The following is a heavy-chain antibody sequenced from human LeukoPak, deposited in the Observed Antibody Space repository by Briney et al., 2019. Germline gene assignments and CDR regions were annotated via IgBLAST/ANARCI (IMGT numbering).Heavy chain of an antibody. CDR2: IYNSGTT. Sequence: SETLSLTCTVSGGSISSHFWSCIRQPPGKGPEWIGNIYNSGTTNYNPSLESRVTISVDTSKNQLSLQLTSVTAADTAVYYCTKATQWLAFDYWGRGTLVTVSS. CDR3: TKATQWLAFDY. J-gene: IGHJ4*02. CDR1: GGSISSHF. D-gene: IGHD6-19*01. V-gene: IGHV4-59*11.